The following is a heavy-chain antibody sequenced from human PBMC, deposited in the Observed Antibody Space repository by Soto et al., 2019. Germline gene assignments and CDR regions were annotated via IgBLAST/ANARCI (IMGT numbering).Heavy chain of an antibody. J-gene: IGHJ4*02. CDR1: GFSFSVYS. D-gene: IGHD5-12*01. Sequence: EVQLVESGGGLVQPGGSLRLSCAASGFSFSVYSMNWVRQAPGKGLEWVSYISSGSSTEYYADSVRGRFTISRDNAKNSLYLQMNSLRAEDTAVYYCATWGSGGGYPNGYYWGQGTLVTVSS. CDR2: ISSGSSTE. CDR3: ATWGSGGGYPNGYY. V-gene: IGHV3-48*01.